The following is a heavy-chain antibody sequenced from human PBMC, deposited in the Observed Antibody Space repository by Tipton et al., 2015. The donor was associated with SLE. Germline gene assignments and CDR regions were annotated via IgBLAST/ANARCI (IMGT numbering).Heavy chain of an antibody. Sequence: TLSLTCTVSGASMSGYYWSWIRQSPGKGLEWIGYIFDNGNSNYNPSLKSRVTISIDTSKNQFSLRLTSLTAADTAVYYCARAGGIAARSYYYYYYYMDVWGKGTTVTVSS. D-gene: IGHD6-6*01. J-gene: IGHJ6*03. V-gene: IGHV4-59*01. CDR1: GASMSGYY. CDR2: IFDNGNS. CDR3: ARAGGIAARSYYYYYYYMDV.